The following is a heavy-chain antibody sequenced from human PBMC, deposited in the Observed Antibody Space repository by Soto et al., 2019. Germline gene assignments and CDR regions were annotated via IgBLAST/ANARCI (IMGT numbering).Heavy chain of an antibody. J-gene: IGHJ4*02. V-gene: IGHV4-39*02. Sequence: PSKTLSLTCTVSGASIKSRNYFWGWIRQPPGKGLEFVGSIHSSGGTYYNPSLKSRVTVSVDLSNSHFSLSLKSLTATDTAVYYCGRLAEAATGHTDFDFWGQGTLVTVS. CDR1: GASIKSRNYF. CDR3: GRLAEAATGHTDFDF. CDR2: IHSSGGT. D-gene: IGHD2-15*01.